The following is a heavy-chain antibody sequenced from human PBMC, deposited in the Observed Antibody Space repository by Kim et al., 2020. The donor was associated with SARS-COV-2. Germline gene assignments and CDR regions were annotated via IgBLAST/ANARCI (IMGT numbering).Heavy chain of an antibody. J-gene: IGHJ4*02. CDR2: INHSGST. CDR1: GGSFSGYY. V-gene: IGHV4-34*01. D-gene: IGHD3-10*01. Sequence: SETLSLTCAVYGGSFSGYYWSWIRQPPGKGLEWIGEINHSGSTNYNPSLKSRVTISVDTSKNQCSLKLSSVTAADTAVYYCARGKRYLGGSGTRDYWGQGTLVTVSS. CDR3: ARGKRYLGGSGTRDY.